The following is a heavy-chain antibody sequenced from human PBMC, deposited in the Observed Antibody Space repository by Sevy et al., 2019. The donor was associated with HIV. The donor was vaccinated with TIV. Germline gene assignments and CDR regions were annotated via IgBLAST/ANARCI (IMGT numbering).Heavy chain of an antibody. V-gene: IGHV3-23*01. Sequence: GGYLRLSWAASGFTFSKYSMSWVRQPPGKGLEWVSTLSFGCGEINYADSVKGRFTISIDNSKSSVYLQMNNLRPEDTAVYYCAREQWTKPYDYWGQGTLVTVSS. CDR2: LSFGCGEI. CDR1: GFTFSKYS. J-gene: IGHJ4*02. CDR3: AREQWTKPYDY. D-gene: IGHD6-19*01.